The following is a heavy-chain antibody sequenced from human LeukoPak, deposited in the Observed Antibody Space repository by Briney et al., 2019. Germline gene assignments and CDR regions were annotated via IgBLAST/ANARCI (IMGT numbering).Heavy chain of an antibody. CDR1: GGSISSYY. CDR3: ARSPRYSSSWYGY. CDR2: IYYSGST. D-gene: IGHD6-13*01. Sequence: SSETLSLTCTVSGGSISSYYWSWIRQPPGKGLEWIGYIYYSGSTNYNPSLKSRVTISVDTSKNQFSLKLSSVTAADTAVYYCARSPRYSSSWYGYWGQGTLVTVSS. J-gene: IGHJ4*02. V-gene: IGHV4-59*01.